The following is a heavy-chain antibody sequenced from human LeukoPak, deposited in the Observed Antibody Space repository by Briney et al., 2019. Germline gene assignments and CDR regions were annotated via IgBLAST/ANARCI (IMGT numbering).Heavy chain of an antibody. J-gene: IGHJ3*02. V-gene: IGHV3-9*01. CDR1: GFTFSDYY. CDR3: AKDLRASGGWYLGAFDI. D-gene: IGHD6-19*01. Sequence: PGGSLRLSCAASGFTFSDYYMSRLRQAPGKGLEWVSGISWNSGSIGYADSVKGRFTISRDNAKNSLYLQMNSLRAEDTALYYCAKDLRASGGWYLGAFDIWGQGTMVTVSS. CDR2: ISWNSGSI.